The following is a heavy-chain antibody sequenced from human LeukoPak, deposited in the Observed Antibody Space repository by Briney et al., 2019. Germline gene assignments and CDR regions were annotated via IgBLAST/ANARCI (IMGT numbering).Heavy chain of an antibody. Sequence: GASVKVSCKASGYTFTSYAMNWVRQAPGQGLEWMGWINTNTGNPTYAQGFTGRFVFSLDTSVSTAYLQISSLKAEDTAVYYCARGGSGWSEPYYYYYYMDVWGKGTTVTVSS. CDR2: INTNTGNP. CDR3: ARGGSGWSEPYYYYYYMDV. J-gene: IGHJ6*03. CDR1: GYTFTSYA. D-gene: IGHD6-19*01. V-gene: IGHV7-4-1*02.